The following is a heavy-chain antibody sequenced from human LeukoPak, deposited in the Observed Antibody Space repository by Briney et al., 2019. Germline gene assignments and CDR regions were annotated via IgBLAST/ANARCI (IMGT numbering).Heavy chain of an antibody. J-gene: IGHJ4*02. D-gene: IGHD6-13*01. CDR2: INPNSGGT. Sequence: ASVKVSCKASGYTYTGYYIYWVRQAPGQGLEWMGWINPNSGGTNYAQKFQGRVTMTRDTSISTAYMELSSLRSDDTAVYYCVGYSSTSADYRGQGTLVTVSS. V-gene: IGHV1-2*02. CDR3: VGYSSTSADY. CDR1: GYTYTGYY.